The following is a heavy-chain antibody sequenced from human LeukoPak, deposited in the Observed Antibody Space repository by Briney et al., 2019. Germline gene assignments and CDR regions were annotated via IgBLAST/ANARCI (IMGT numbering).Heavy chain of an antibody. CDR2: INWNGGST. D-gene: IGHD6-13*01. V-gene: IGHV3-20*04. J-gene: IGHJ4*02. Sequence: GGSLRLSCAASGFTFDDYGMSWVRQAPGKGLEWVSGINWNGGSTGYADSVKGRFTISRDNAKNSLYLHMNSLRAEDTALYYCAKGTSSWHEFDYWGQGTLVTVSS. CDR3: AKGTSSWHEFDY. CDR1: GFTFDDYG.